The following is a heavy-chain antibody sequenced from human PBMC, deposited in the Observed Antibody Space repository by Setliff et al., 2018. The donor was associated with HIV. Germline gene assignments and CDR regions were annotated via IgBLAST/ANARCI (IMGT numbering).Heavy chain of an antibody. CDR1: GDSISSGNYY. CDR2: IYSTGST. J-gene: IGHJ4*02. V-gene: IGHV4-61*10. Sequence: KPSETLSLTCSVSGDSISSGNYYWSWIRQPAGKGLEWIGYIYSTGSTNYNPSLQSRISISMDASSNKFSLKVTSVTSADTAVYCCAKGAGFYGDYTFDYWGQGHLVTVSS. D-gene: IGHD4-17*01. CDR3: AKGAGFYGDYTFDY.